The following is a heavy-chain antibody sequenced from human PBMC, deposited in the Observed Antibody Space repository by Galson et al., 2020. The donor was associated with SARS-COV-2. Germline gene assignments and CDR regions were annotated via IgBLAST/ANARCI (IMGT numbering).Heavy chain of an antibody. J-gene: IGHJ3*01. D-gene: IGHD2-15*01. Sequence: SETLSLTYSASGGSISSDDWNWIRQPPGKGLEWIGSIFYSGSTNYNSAPKSRVTISVDTSKTQSSFKLSSVTAADTATYYCAREFCSGGSCGVFDVWGPGTMVTVSS. V-gene: IGHV4-59*01. CDR1: GGSISSDD. CDR3: AREFCSGGSCGVFDV. CDR2: IFYSGST.